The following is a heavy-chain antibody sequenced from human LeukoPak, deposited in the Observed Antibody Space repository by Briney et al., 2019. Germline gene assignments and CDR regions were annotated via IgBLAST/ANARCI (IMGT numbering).Heavy chain of an antibody. V-gene: IGHV3-48*01. D-gene: IGHD6-13*01. CDR1: GFTFSSYS. CDR2: ISSSSSTI. J-gene: IGHJ4*02. CDR3: ARPRYSSSWFLGY. Sequence: PWGSLRLSCAASGFTFSSYSMNWVRQAPGKGLEWVSYISSSSSTIYYADSVKGRFTISRDNAKNSLYLQMNSLRAEDTAVYYCARPRYSSSWFLGYWGQGTLVTVSS.